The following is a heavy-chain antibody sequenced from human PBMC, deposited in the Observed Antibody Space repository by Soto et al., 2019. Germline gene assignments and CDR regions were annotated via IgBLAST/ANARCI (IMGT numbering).Heavy chain of an antibody. CDR3: AKESFGRAVTHMDY. CDR1: GFTFSSYG. CDR2: ISYDGSNK. Sequence: QVQLVESGGGVVQPGRCLRLSCAASGFTFSSYGMHWVRQAPGKGLEWVAVISYDGSNKYYADSVKGRFTISRDNSKNTLYLQMNSLRAEDTAVYYCAKESFGRAVTHMDYWGQGTLVTVSS. J-gene: IGHJ4*02. V-gene: IGHV3-30*18. D-gene: IGHD4-17*01.